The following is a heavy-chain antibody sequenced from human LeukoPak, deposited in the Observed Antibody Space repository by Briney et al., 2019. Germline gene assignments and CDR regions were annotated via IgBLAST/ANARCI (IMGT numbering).Heavy chain of an antibody. V-gene: IGHV1-46*01. J-gene: IGHJ3*02. CDR3: ARASLEEI. Sequence: ASVTVSCKASGYTFTSYYMHWVRQAPGQGLEWMGIINPSGGSTSYAQKFQGRVTMTRGTSISTAYMELSRLRSDDTAVYYCARASLEEIWGQGTMVTVSS. CDR2: INPSGGST. CDR1: GYTFTSYY.